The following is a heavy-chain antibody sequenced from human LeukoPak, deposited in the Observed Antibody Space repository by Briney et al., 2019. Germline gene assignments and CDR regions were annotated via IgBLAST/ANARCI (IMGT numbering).Heavy chain of an antibody. CDR3: ASVNSVAYYSSDY. V-gene: IGHV1-2*02. D-gene: IGHD3-22*01. Sequence: GASVKVSCKASGYTFTGFYMHWVRQAPGQGLEWMGWINPNSGGTNYAQKFQGRVTMTRDTSISTAYMELSRLRSDDTAVYYCASVNSVAYYSSDYWGQGTLVTVSS. CDR1: GYTFTGFY. J-gene: IGHJ4*02. CDR2: INPNSGGT.